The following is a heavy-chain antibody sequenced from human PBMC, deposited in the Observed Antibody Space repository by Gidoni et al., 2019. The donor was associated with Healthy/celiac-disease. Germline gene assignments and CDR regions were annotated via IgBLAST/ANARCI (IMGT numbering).Heavy chain of an antibody. CDR1: GFTFSSYG. CDR2: ISYDGSNK. J-gene: IGHJ2*01. V-gene: IGHV3-30*18. D-gene: IGHD2-21*02. Sequence: QVQLVESGGGVVQPGRYLRLSCAASGFTFSSYGMHWVRQAPGKGLEWVAVISYDGSNKYYADSVKGRFTISRDNSKNTLYLQMNSLRAEDTAVYYCAKEMRGDPAYFDLWGRGTLVTVSS. CDR3: AKEMRGDPAYFDL.